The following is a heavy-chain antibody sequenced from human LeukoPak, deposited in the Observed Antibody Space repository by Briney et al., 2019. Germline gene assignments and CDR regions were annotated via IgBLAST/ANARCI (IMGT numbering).Heavy chain of an antibody. J-gene: IGHJ4*02. Sequence: GGSLRLSCAASGFTFSTYSMIWVRQAPGKGLEWVSSISTSSSYIHYADSVKGRVTTSRDNAKNSLYLQMDGPRAPDTGVDFCTRESYPTLPPTIAVAGHDYWGQGTLVTVSS. CDR3: TRESYPTLPPTIAVAGHDY. CDR1: GFTFSTYS. D-gene: IGHD6-19*01. CDR2: ISTSSSYI. V-gene: IGHV3-21*01.